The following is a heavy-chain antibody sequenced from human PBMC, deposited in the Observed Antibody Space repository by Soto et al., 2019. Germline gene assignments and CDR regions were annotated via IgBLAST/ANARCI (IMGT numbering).Heavy chain of an antibody. CDR2: ISNNGGST. Sequence: HPGGSLRLSCSASGFTFSSYAMHWVRQAPGKGLEYVSAISNNGGSTYYADSVKGRFTISRDNSKNTLYLQMSSLRAEDTTVYYCVLFPLGELLPSIDAFDIWGQATMVTVSS. J-gene: IGHJ3*02. D-gene: IGHD1-26*01. V-gene: IGHV3-64D*06. CDR3: VLFPLGELLPSIDAFDI. CDR1: GFTFSSYA.